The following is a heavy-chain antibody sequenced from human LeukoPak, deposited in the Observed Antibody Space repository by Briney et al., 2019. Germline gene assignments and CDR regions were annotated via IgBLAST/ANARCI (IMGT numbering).Heavy chain of an antibody. D-gene: IGHD1-26*01. V-gene: IGHV3-21*01. CDR3: ARGGSYSFAFDY. J-gene: IGHJ4*02. CDR1: GFTFSSYS. Sequence: GGSLRLSCAASGFTFSSYSMNWVRQAPGKGLEWVSSISSGSSYIYYADSVKGRFTISRDNAKNSLYLQMNSLRAEDTAVYYCARGGSYSFAFDYWGQGTLVTVSS. CDR2: ISSGSSYI.